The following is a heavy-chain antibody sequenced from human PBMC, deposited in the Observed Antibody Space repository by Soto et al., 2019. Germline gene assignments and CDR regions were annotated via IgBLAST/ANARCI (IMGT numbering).Heavy chain of an antibody. CDR1: GFTFSSCG. D-gene: IGHD3-22*01. CDR3: AKEWVYDSSGWSFDY. CDR2: ISNDGSNK. Sequence: QVQLVESGGGVVQPGRSLRLSCAASGFTFSSCGMHWVRQAPGKGLEWVAGISNDGSNKYYADSVKGRFTISRDNSKNTVYRQMNSLRAEDTAVYYCAKEWVYDSSGWSFDYWGQGTLVTVSS. J-gene: IGHJ4*02. V-gene: IGHV3-30*18.